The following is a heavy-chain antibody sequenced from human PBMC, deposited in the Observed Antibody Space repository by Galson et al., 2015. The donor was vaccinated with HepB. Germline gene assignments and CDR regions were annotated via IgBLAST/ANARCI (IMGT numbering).Heavy chain of an antibody. CDR2: ASKTVPTT. J-gene: IGHJ4*02. D-gene: IGHD6-13*01. Sequence: SLRLSCAASGFTFSNYGMSWVRQAPGKGLEWVSTASKTVPTTYYADSVRGRFTISRDNSRNIVYLQMNSLRDEDTAVYYCAKRDTISRYVFDYWGQGILVTVSS. CDR1: GFTFSNYG. CDR3: AKRDTISRYVFDY. V-gene: IGHV3-23*01.